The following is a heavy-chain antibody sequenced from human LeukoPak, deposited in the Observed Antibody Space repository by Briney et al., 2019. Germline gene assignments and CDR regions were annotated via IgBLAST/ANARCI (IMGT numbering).Heavy chain of an antibody. CDR3: ARATTVVTHFDY. D-gene: IGHD4-23*01. J-gene: IGHJ4*02. Sequence: ASVKVSCKASGGTFISYAINWVRQAPGQGLEWMGGITPIRGIANYGQKFQGRVTISADKSTSTAYMELSSLRSEDTAVYYCARATTVVTHFDYWGQGTLVTVSS. CDR2: ITPIRGIA. V-gene: IGHV1-69*10. CDR1: GGTFISYA.